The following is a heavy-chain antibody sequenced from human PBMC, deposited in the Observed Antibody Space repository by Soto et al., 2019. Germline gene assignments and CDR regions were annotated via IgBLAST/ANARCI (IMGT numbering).Heavy chain of an antibody. J-gene: IGHJ6*02. CDR2: IYTSGST. Sequence: SETLSLTCTVSGGSISSYYWSWIRQPAGKGLEWIGRIYTSGSTNYNPSLKSRVTMSVDTSKNQFSLKLSSVTAANTAVYYCARVGVVVSAARSGTRFSFYYGMDVWGQGTTVTVSS. V-gene: IGHV4-4*07. CDR1: GGSISSYY. D-gene: IGHD2-2*01. CDR3: ARVGVVVSAARSGTRFSFYYGMDV.